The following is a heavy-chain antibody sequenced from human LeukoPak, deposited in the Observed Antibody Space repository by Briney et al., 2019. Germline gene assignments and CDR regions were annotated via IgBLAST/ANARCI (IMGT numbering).Heavy chain of an antibody. CDR3: ARGGKGYSYAYFDY. CDR1: GGPISSYY. J-gene: IGHJ4*02. CDR2: IYYSGST. D-gene: IGHD5-18*01. Sequence: KPSETLSLTCTVSGGPISSYYWSWIRQPPGKGLEWIGYIYYSGSTNYNPSLKSRVTISVDTSKNQFSLKLSSVTAADTAVYYCARGGKGYSYAYFDYWGQGTLVTVSS. V-gene: IGHV4-59*01.